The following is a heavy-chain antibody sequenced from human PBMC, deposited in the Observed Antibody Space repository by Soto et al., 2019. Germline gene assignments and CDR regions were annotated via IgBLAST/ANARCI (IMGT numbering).Heavy chain of an antibody. CDR1: GYTYY. CDR3: ARAVTEYTPADY. Sequence: ASVKVSFKASGYTYYIHWVRQAPGQGLEWMGIINPSGDSTTYAQKFQGRVTMTRDTSTSTVYMELSSLTSEDTAVYYCARAVTEYTPADYWGQGTQVTVSP. J-gene: IGHJ4*02. D-gene: IGHD6-19*01. CDR2: INPSGDST. V-gene: IGHV1-46*01.